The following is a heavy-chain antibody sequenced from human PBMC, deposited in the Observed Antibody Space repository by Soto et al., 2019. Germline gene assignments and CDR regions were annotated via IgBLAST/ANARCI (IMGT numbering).Heavy chain of an antibody. V-gene: IGHV4-4*02. CDR2: FYRRGST. Sequence: QVQLQESGPGLVKPSGTLSLTCAVSGASITTNDWWSWVRQPPGKGLEWIGEFYRRGSTNYNPSLKSRVTISVDKSKNQSSLKVTSVTAPNTAVYYCARGGALDYWGKETLVTSPQ. J-gene: IGHJ4*02. CDR3: ARGGALDY. CDR1: GASITTNDW. D-gene: IGHD3-16*01.